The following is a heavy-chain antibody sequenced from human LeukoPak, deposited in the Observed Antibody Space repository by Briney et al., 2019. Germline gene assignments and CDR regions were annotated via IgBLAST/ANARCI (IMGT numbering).Heavy chain of an antibody. CDR2: FYYTGNS. J-gene: IGHJ3*02. V-gene: IGHV4-59*12. D-gene: IGHD6-6*01. CDR3: VRRVAVRGFYGFDI. CDR1: YY. Sequence: YYWTWIRPPPGXGLEGIGYFYYTGNSNYNPSLKSRVTMSLDTSKNQFSLKLSSVTAADTAVFYCVRRVAVRGFYGFDIWGQGAMVTVSS.